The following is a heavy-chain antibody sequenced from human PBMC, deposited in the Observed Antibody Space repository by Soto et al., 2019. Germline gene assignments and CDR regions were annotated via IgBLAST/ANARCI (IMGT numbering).Heavy chain of an antibody. V-gene: IGHV4-31*03. CDR3: VRDRALDSSGHWFDT. CDR1: GRPVSSGGYY. D-gene: IGHD3-22*01. J-gene: IGHJ5*02. CDR2: IYHIGSP. Sequence: SSETLSLTCTVSGRPVSSGGYYWTCIRQHPGRGLEWIGYIYHIGSPYYNPSLENRVTISLDTSKNQFSLNLTSVTAADTAIYYCVRDRALDSSGHWFDTWGQGTLVTVSS.